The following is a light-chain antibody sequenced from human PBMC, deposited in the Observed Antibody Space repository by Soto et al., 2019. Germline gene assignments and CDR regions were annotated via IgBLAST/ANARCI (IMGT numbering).Light chain of an antibody. Sequence: EIVMTQSPATLSVSPGEGATLSCRASQSLSGRYLAWYQQKPGQAPRLLIYGASTRATGIPDRFSGSGSGTDFTLTISRLEPEDFVVYYCQQYDRSPRTFGQGTKVDI. CDR2: GAS. CDR3: QQYDRSPRT. CDR1: QSLSGRY. V-gene: IGKV3-20*01. J-gene: IGKJ1*01.